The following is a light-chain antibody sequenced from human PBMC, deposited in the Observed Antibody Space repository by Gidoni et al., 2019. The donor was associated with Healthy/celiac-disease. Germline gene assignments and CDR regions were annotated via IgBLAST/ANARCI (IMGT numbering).Light chain of an antibody. CDR1: QSISSY. V-gene: IGKV1-39*01. CDR2: AAS. J-gene: IGKJ3*01. Sequence: DIQMTQSPSSLSPSVGDRVTITCRASQSISSYLNWYQQKPGKAPKLLIYAASSLQSGVPSRFSGSGSGTDFTLTISSLQPEDFATYYCQQSYSTHLTFXPXTKVDIK. CDR3: QQSYSTHLT.